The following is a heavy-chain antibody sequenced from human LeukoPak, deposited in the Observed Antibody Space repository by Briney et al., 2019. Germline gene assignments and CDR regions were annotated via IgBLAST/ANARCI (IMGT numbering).Heavy chain of an antibody. D-gene: IGHD6-19*01. V-gene: IGHV3-23*01. CDR2: ISGSGGST. Sequence: GGSLRLSCAASGFTFSSYAMSWVRQAPGKGLEWVSAISGSGGSTYYADSVKGRFTISRDNSKNTLYLQMNSLRAEDTAVYYCARGIAVAGSKTPYFDYWGQGTLVTVSS. J-gene: IGHJ4*02. CDR3: ARGIAVAGSKTPYFDY. CDR1: GFTFSSYA.